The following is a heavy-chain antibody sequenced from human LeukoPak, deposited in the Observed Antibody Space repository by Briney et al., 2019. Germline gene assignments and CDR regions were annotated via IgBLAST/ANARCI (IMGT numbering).Heavy chain of an antibody. CDR1: GGSISSGGYY. D-gene: IGHD6-6*01. Sequence: SQTLSLTCTVSGGSISSGGYYWSWIRQHPGKGLEWIGYIYYSGSTYYNPSLKSRVTISVDTSKNQFSLKLSSVTAADTAVYYCARGIAARPENRFDYWGQGTLVTVSS. CDR2: IYYSGST. V-gene: IGHV4-31*03. CDR3: ARGIAARPENRFDY. J-gene: IGHJ4*02.